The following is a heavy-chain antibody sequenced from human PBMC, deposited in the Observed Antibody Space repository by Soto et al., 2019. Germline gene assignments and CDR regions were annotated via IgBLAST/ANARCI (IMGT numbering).Heavy chain of an antibody. Sequence: GGSLRLSCAASGFTFSSYAMSWVRQAPGKGLEWVSAISGSGGSTYYADSVKGRFTISRDNSKNTLYLQMNSLRAEDTAVYYCAKLLAAPFRAQDYGMDVWGQGTTVTVSS. CDR1: GFTFSSYA. D-gene: IGHD6-6*01. CDR3: AKLLAAPFRAQDYGMDV. CDR2: ISGSGGST. V-gene: IGHV3-23*01. J-gene: IGHJ6*02.